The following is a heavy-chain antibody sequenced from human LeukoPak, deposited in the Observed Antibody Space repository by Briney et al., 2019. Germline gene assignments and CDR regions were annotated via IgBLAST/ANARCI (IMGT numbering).Heavy chain of an antibody. CDR2: ISGSGGST. V-gene: IGHV3-23*01. D-gene: IGHD1-1*01. Sequence: PGGSLRLSCAASGFTFSSYAMSWVRQAPGKGLEWVSAISGSGGSTYYADSVKGRFTISRDNSENTLYLQMNGLRAEDTAVYYCAKDPTTGTTPNWFDPWGQGTLVTVSS. CDR1: GFTFSSYA. CDR3: AKDPTTGTTPNWFDP. J-gene: IGHJ5*02.